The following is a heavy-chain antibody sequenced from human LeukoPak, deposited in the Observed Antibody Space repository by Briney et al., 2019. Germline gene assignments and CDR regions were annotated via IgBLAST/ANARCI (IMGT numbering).Heavy chain of an antibody. D-gene: IGHD3-10*01. CDR3: ARDTYYYGSGSPNENWFDP. CDR1: GYSFTGYY. V-gene: IGHV1-2*02. Sequence: GASVKVSCKASGYSFTGYYMHWVRQAPGQGLEWMGSINPNSGGTNYAQKFQGRVTMTRDTSISTAYMELSRLRSDDTAVYYCARDTYYYGSGSPNENWFDPWGQRTLVTVSS. J-gene: IGHJ5*02. CDR2: INPNSGGT.